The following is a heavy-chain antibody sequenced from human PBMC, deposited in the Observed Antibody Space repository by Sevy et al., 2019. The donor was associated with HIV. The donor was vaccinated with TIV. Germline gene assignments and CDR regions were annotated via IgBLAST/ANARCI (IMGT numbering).Heavy chain of an antibody. CDR2: INPNTSVT. V-gene: IGHV1-2*02. CDR3: ARDFLAVTSIPSDAFDI. D-gene: IGHD2-21*02. CDR1: GYSFTGYY. J-gene: IGHJ3*02. Sequence: ASVKVSCKASGYSFTGYYMNWVRQAPGQGLEWMGWINPNTSVTTYSEKFEGRVTMTRDSSLSTAYLELRGLRSDDTAVYYCARDFLAVTSIPSDAFDIWGQGTLVTVSS.